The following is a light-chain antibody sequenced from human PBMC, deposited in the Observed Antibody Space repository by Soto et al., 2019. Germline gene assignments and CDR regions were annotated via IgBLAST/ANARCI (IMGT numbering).Light chain of an antibody. J-gene: IGLJ1*01. Sequence: QSALTQPRSVSGSPGQSVTISCNGTSSDVGGYYYVSWYQQHPGKAPKLMIYDVNKRPSGVPDRFSASKSGITASLTISGLQAEDEADYYCCSYAGTYAFYVFGTGTKLTVL. CDR1: SSDVGGYYY. CDR3: CSYAGTYAFYV. V-gene: IGLV2-11*01. CDR2: DVN.